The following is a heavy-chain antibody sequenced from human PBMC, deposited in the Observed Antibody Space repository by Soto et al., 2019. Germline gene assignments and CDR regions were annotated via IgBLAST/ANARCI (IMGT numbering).Heavy chain of an antibody. D-gene: IGHD2-15*01. V-gene: IGHV1-2*02. CDR3: AREDCSGGSCYSVPRNEKYYYYYYGMDV. Sequence: ASVKVSCKASGYTFTGYYMHWVRQAPGQGLEWMGWINPNSGGTNYAQKFQGRVTMTRDTSISTAYMELSRLRSDDTAVYYCAREDCSGGSCYSVPRNEKYYYYYYGMDVWGQGTTVTVSS. CDR1: GYTFTGYY. J-gene: IGHJ6*02. CDR2: INPNSGGT.